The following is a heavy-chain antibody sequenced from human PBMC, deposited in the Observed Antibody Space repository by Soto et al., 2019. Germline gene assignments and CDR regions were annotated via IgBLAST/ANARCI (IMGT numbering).Heavy chain of an antibody. CDR2: IDPSDSYT. CDR1: GYSFTSYW. J-gene: IGHJ5*02. D-gene: IGHD6-13*01. CDR3: ARLGRIAGNWFDP. V-gene: IGHV5-10-1*01. Sequence: GESLKICCKGSGYSFTSYWISWVRQMPGKGLEWMGRIDPSDSYTNYSPFFQGHVTISADKSISTAYLQWSSLKASDTAMYYCARLGRIAGNWFDPWGQRTLVTVSS.